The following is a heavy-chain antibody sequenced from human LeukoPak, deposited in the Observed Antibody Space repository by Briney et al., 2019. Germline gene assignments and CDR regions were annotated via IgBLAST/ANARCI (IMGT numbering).Heavy chain of an antibody. CDR1: GGSISSSSYY. D-gene: IGHD3-3*01. CDR2: IYYSGST. V-gene: IGHV4-39*01. Sequence: PSETLSLTCTVSGGSISSSSYYWGWIRQPPGKGLEWIGSIYYSGSTYYNPSLKSRVTISVDTSKNQFSLKLSSVTAADTAVYYCARSPDYPFWSGYYTWSYYYYMDVWGKGTTVTVSS. CDR3: ARSPDYPFWSGYYTWSYYYYMDV. J-gene: IGHJ6*03.